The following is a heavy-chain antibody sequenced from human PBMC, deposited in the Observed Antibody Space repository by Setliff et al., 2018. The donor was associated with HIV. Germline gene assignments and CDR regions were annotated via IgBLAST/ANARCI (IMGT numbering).Heavy chain of an antibody. Sequence: SETLSLACTLNGVPLSDYYWNWIRQSPGKGLEWIVEVNHNGNINYNPSLKSRVTVSVDTSKTQYSLKMISVTAADTAMYYCAISIVGVTSEMYWAQGTLVTVSS. V-gene: IGHV4-34*01. D-gene: IGHD2-21*02. CDR2: VNHNGNI. J-gene: IGHJ4*02. CDR3: AISIVGVTSEMY. CDR1: GVPLSDYY.